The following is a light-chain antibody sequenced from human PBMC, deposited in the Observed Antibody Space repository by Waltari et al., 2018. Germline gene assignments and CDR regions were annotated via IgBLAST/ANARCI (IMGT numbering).Light chain of an antibody. V-gene: IGLV4-69*01. CDR1: SGHSTNV. CDR3: QTGGHGTWV. Sequence: QLVLTQSPSASASLGASAKLTCTLSSGHSTNVIAWLQKRPERGPRYLMKVNSDGSHNKGDEIPDRFSGSSSGAEHYLTISSLQSEDEADYYCQTGGHGTWVFGGGTKLTVL. CDR2: VNSDGSH. J-gene: IGLJ3*02.